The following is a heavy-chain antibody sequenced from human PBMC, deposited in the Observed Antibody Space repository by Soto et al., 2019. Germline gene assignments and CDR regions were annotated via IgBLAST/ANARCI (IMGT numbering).Heavy chain of an antibody. CDR1: GYTFSNFL. CDR2: IYPGDHET. V-gene: IGHV5-51*01. J-gene: IGHJ4*02. Sequence: PGESLKISCQGTGYTFSNFLIGWVRQLPGKGLEWMGIIYPGDHETRYSPSFHGKVTISADKSINTAYLQWNSLEASDTAFYFCARSPRSSPYFDYWGQGAMVTVPQ. D-gene: IGHD6-13*01. CDR3: ARSPRSSPYFDY.